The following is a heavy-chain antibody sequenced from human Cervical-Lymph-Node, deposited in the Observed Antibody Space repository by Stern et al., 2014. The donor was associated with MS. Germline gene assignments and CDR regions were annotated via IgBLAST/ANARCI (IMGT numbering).Heavy chain of an antibody. CDR2: TFYRSRWFS. CDR3: ARGFYHLDV. CDR1: RDTVSSNSAT. J-gene: IGHJ6*02. D-gene: IGHD2/OR15-2a*01. V-gene: IGHV6-1*01. Sequence: QVQLQQSGPGLVKPSQTLALTCAISRDTVSSNSATWTWIRQSPSRGLEWLGRTFYRSRWFSDFALSVKSRITINPDTSKNHFSLQLMSVTPEDTAVYYCARGFYHLDVWGQGTTVTVSS.